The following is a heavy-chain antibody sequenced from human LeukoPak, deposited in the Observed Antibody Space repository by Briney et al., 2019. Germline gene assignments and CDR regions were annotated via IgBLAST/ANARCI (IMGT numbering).Heavy chain of an antibody. CDR2: IKQDGGQK. D-gene: IGHD6-6*01. Sequence: GGSLRLSCAASGFTFSSYSMNWVRQAPGKGLEWVANIKQDGGQKYYVDSVKGRFTVSRDNAKNSLYLQMNSLRAEDTAVYYCARLAARQVAGYWGQGTLVTVSS. J-gene: IGHJ4*02. V-gene: IGHV3-7*01. CDR1: GFTFSSYS. CDR3: ARLAARQVAGY.